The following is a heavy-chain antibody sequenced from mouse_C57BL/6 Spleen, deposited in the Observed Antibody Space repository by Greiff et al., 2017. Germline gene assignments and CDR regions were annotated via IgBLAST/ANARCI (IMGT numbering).Heavy chain of an antibody. V-gene: IGHV1-52*01. CDR3: ARAYYSNSYAMDY. J-gene: IGHJ4*01. Sequence: VQLQQSGAELVRPGSSVKLSCKASGYTFTSYWMHWVKQRPIQGLEWIGNIDPSDSETHYNQKFKDKATLTVDKSSSTAYMQLSSLTSEDSAVYYCARAYYSNSYAMDYWGQGTSVTVSS. CDR1: GYTFTSYW. CDR2: IDPSDSET. D-gene: IGHD2-5*01.